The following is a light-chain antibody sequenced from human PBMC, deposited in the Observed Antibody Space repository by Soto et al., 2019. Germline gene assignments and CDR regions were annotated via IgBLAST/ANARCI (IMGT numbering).Light chain of an antibody. J-gene: IGKJ4*01. CDR1: QGMINY. V-gene: IGKV1-27*01. CDR2: AAS. Sequence: DIQMTQSPSSLSASVGDRVTITCRASQGMINYLAWYQQKPGKAPKLLIYAASTLHSGVTSRFSGSGTGTDFTLTISGLQPEDVATYYCQKYNSAPLSFGGGTKVEIK. CDR3: QKYNSAPLS.